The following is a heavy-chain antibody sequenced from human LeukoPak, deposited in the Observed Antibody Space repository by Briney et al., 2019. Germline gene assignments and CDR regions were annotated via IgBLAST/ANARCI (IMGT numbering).Heavy chain of an antibody. D-gene: IGHD6-19*01. J-gene: IGHJ3*02. CDR2: INPNNGGT. Sequence: ASVKVSRKASGYTFSVYYMHWVRQAPGQGLEWMGRINPNNGGTNYAQKFQGRVTMTRDTSTSTAYMELSRLRSDDTAVYYCARGRFEAVAGTGALNAFDIWGQGTLVSVSS. CDR1: GYTFSVYY. CDR3: ARGRFEAVAGTGALNAFDI. V-gene: IGHV1-2*02.